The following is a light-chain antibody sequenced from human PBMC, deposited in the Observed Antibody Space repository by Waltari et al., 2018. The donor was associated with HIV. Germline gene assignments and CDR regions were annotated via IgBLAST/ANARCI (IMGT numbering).Light chain of an antibody. V-gene: IGKV3-20*01. CDR2: GAS. Sequence: EIVLTQSPGTLSLSPGESAPLSCRASQSLSSNLAWYQQKPDQPPRLLIYGASTRATGIPDRFSGSGSGTDFTLIISRLEPEDFAVYYCQQYGTSPYTFGQGTTLETK. CDR1: QSLSSN. CDR3: QQYGTSPYT. J-gene: IGKJ2*01.